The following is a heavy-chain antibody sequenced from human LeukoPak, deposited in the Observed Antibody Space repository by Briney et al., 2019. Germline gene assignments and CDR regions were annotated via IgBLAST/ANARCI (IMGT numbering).Heavy chain of an antibody. CDR2: ISSSGSTI. J-gene: IGHJ3*02. D-gene: IGHD5-12*01. V-gene: IGHV3-48*03. Sequence: GGSLRLSCAASGFTFSSYEMNWVRQAPGKGLEWVSYISSSGSTIYYADSVKGRFTISRDNAKNSLYLQMNSLRAEDTGLYYCARVKEASAFDIWGQGTRVTVSS. CDR1: GFTFSSYE. CDR3: ARVKEASAFDI.